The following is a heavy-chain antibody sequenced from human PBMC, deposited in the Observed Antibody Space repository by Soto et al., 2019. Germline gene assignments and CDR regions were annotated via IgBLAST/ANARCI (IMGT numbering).Heavy chain of an antibody. J-gene: IGHJ4*02. CDR2: INHSGST. D-gene: IGHD7-27*01. CDR3: ARGWGRIFDY. Sequence: QVQLQQWGVGLLKPSETLSLTCAVYGGSFSGYYWSWIRQPPGKGLEWIGEINHSGSTNYNPSLKSLVTISVDTSRNQFSLKLSSVTAADTAVYYCARGWGRIFDYWGQGTLVTVSS. CDR1: GGSFSGYY. V-gene: IGHV4-34*01.